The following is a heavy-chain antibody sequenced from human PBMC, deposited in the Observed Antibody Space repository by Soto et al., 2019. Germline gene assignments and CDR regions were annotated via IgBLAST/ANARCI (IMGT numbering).Heavy chain of an antibody. CDR3: ARVRRTYYDFWSGYGYYGMDV. Sequence: SXTLSLTCAVYGGSLSGYYWSWIRQPPVNGLEWIGEINHSGSTNYNPSLKSRVTISVDTSKNQFSLKLSSVTAADTAVYYCARVRRTYYDFWSGYGYYGMDVWGQGTTVTVSS. CDR1: GGSLSGYY. CDR2: INHSGST. D-gene: IGHD3-3*01. V-gene: IGHV4-34*01. J-gene: IGHJ6*02.